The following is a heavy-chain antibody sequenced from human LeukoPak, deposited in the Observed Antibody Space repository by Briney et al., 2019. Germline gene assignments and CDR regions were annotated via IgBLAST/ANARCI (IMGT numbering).Heavy chain of an antibody. V-gene: IGHV3-30-3*01. Sequence: GGSLRLSCAASGITFSTYTIHWVRQAPGKGLEWVAVISYDGSNKYNADSVKGRFTISRDNSKNALYLQMNSLTTEDTAVYYCATSEYYDNSGYYVYWGQGTLVTVSS. CDR1: GITFSTYT. CDR2: ISYDGSNK. J-gene: IGHJ4*02. CDR3: ATSEYYDNSGYYVY. D-gene: IGHD3-22*01.